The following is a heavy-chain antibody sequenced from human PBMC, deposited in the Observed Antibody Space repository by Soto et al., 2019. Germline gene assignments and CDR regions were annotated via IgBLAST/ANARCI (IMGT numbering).Heavy chain of an antibody. CDR2: IIPIFNKV. D-gene: IGHD2-15*01. CDR3: ARAPIRLCSGDNCYSGLDS. CDR1: GGTFSSYA. V-gene: IGHV1-69*12. J-gene: IGHJ4*02. Sequence: QVQLVQSGAAVTKPGSSLKVSCKSSGGTFSSYAISWVRQAPGQGLEWLGGIIPIFNKVNYAQKSQGRVTLTADDSTSTAYMELSSLRSDDTAVYYCARAPIRLCSGDNCYSGLDSWGQGTLVIVSS.